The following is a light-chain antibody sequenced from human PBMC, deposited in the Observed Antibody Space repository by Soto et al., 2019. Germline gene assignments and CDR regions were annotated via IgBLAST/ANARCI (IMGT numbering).Light chain of an antibody. Sequence: QSVLTQPPSVSGAPGQRVTISCTGSSSNIGAGYDVHWYQQLPRTAPKLLIYGNSNRPSGVPDRFSGSKSGTSASLAITGLQAEDEADYYCQSYDSSLSGVYVFGTGTKATV. CDR3: QSYDSSLSGVYV. CDR1: SSNIGAGYD. CDR2: GNS. V-gene: IGLV1-40*01. J-gene: IGLJ1*01.